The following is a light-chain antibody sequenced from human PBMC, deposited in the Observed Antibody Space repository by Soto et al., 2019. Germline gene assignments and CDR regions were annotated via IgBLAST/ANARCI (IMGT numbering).Light chain of an antibody. CDR3: AAWDDSLNGVV. CDR2: SNN. CDR1: ASTIGSNT. Sequence: QLVLTQPPSASGTPGRRSPFFGFEAASTIGSNTVNWYQQLPGTAPKLLIYSNNQRPSGVPDRFSGSKSGTSASLAISGLQSEDEADYYCAAWDDSLNGVVFGGGTKLTVL. J-gene: IGLJ2*01. V-gene: IGLV1-44*01.